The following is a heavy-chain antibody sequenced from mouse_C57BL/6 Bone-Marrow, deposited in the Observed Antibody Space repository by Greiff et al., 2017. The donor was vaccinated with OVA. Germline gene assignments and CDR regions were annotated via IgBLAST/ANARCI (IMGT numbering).Heavy chain of an antibody. V-gene: IGHV5-9*01. Sequence: EVKVVESGGGLVKPGGSLKLSCAASGFTFSSYTMSWVRQTPEKRLEWVATISGGGGNTYYPDSVKGRFTLSRDNAKNTLYLQMSSLRSEDTALYYCARRAQAAWFAYWGQGTLVTVSA. CDR1: GFTFSSYT. D-gene: IGHD3-2*02. J-gene: IGHJ3*01. CDR3: ARRAQAAWFAY. CDR2: ISGGGGNT.